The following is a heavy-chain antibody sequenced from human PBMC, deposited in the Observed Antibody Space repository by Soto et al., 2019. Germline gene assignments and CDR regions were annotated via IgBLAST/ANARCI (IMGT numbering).Heavy chain of an antibody. D-gene: IGHD3-22*01. CDR2: IPYDGSNK. Sequence: PGGSLRLSCAASGFTFSSYGMHWVRQAPGKGLEWVAVIPYDGSNKYYADSVKGRFTISRDNSKNTLYLQMNSLRAEDTAVYYCAKIGGYYDSSGYYGFDYWGQGTLVTVSS. V-gene: IGHV3-30*18. CDR3: AKIGGYYDSSGYYGFDY. J-gene: IGHJ4*02. CDR1: GFTFSSYG.